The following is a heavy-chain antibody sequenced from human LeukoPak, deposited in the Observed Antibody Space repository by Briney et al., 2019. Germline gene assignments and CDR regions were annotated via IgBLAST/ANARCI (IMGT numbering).Heavy chain of an antibody. V-gene: IGHV3-11*06. CDR3: ARDLTVGAIFFDS. Sequence: PGGSLRLSCVASVFIVSDYYMSWIRQAPGRGLEWLSYISSTNSKTYTKYAASVKGRFTISRDSPKTSLFLKMDSLRVEDTGVYYCARDLTVGAIFFDSWGQGTLVTVSS. CDR2: ISSTNSKTYT. D-gene: IGHD1-26*01. CDR1: VFIVSDYY. J-gene: IGHJ4*02.